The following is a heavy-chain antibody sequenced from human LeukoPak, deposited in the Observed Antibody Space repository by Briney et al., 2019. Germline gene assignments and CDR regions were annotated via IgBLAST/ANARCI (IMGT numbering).Heavy chain of an antibody. Sequence: GGSLRLSCAASGFTFSSYAMSWVRQAPGEGLEWVSAISGSGGSTYYADSVKGRFTISRDNSKNTLYLQMNSLRAEDTAVYYCAEEIWGTPAFDIWGQGTMVTVSS. CDR3: AEEIWGTPAFDI. D-gene: IGHD7-27*01. V-gene: IGHV3-23*01. CDR1: GFTFSSYA. J-gene: IGHJ3*02. CDR2: ISGSGGST.